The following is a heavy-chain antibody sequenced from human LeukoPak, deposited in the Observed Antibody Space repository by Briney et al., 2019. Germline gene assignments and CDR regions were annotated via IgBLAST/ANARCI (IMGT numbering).Heavy chain of an antibody. Sequence: ASVKVSCKASGYTFTSYGISWVRQAPGQGLEWMGWISAYNGNTNYAQKLQGRVTMTTDTSTSTAYMELRSLRSDDTAVYYCARDLGTAADRAFYYYYGMDVWGQGTTVTVSS. J-gene: IGHJ6*02. D-gene: IGHD1-14*01. CDR1: GYTFTSYG. CDR2: ISAYNGNT. V-gene: IGHV1-18*01. CDR3: ARDLGTAADRAFYYYYGMDV.